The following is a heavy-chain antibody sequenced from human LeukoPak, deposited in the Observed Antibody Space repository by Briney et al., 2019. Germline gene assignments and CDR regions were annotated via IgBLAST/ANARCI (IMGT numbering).Heavy chain of an antibody. CDR2: IYCSGST. CDR3: ARRAPMVRGGTLLFDP. V-gene: IGHV4-39*01. D-gene: IGHD3-10*01. CDR1: GGSFSSSSYY. Sequence: SETLCLTCTGSGGSFSSSSYYWGWIRQPQGQGLEWIVSIYCSGSTYYNPILKRLFTISVHTPKNQFSVKLRSVTDADTAVYYCARRAPMVRGGTLLFDPWGQGTLVTVSS. J-gene: IGHJ5*02.